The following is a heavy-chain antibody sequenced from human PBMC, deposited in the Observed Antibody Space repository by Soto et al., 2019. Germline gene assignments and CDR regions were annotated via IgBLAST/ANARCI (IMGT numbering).Heavy chain of an antibody. CDR2: IFGGGTT. D-gene: IGHD3-10*01. Sequence: EVQLVESGGSLVQPGGSLRLSCAASGFSVTASYMSWVRQAPGKGLEWVSVIFGGGTTYYPDSVKGRFIVSRDKSKNTLYLQLNSLRAEDTAVYFCARDFRGITGYAFEPWGQGTMVTVSS. CDR3: ARDFRGITGYAFEP. V-gene: IGHV3-66*01. J-gene: IGHJ3*01. CDR1: GFSVTASY.